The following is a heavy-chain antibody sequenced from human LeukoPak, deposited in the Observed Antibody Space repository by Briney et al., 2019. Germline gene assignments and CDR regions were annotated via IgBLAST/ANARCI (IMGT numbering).Heavy chain of an antibody. D-gene: IGHD2-2*03. CDR1: GGSISSGGYF. J-gene: IGHJ4*02. CDR2: IYYSGST. Sequence: SQTLSLTCTVSGGSISSGGYFWSWIRQHPGKGLEWIGYIYYSGSTYYNPSLKSRVTISVDTSKNQFSLKLSSVTAADTAVYCCARAGYCSSTSCYQDYWGQGTLVTVSS. CDR3: ARAGYCSSTSCYQDY. V-gene: IGHV4-31*03.